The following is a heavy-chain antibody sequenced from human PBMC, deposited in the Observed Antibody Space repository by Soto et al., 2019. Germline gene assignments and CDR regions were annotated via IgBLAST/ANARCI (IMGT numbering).Heavy chain of an antibody. V-gene: IGHV1-8*01. CDR3: ARGRASGRSCFLDY. CDR1: GNTFTSYD. CDR2: INPNSGNI. Sequence: GASVKVSCKASGNTFTSYDINWVRQATGHGLEWMGWINPNSGNIGYAQKFQGRVTMTRNTAIRTAYMEVSRLRSDDTAVYYCARGRASGRSCFLDYWGQGTLVTVSS. D-gene: IGHD3-10*01. J-gene: IGHJ4*02.